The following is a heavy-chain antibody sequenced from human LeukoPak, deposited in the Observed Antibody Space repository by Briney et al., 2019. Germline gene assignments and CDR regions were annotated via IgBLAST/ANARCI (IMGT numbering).Heavy chain of an antibody. CDR3: ARIGQLVDYYYYYMDV. V-gene: IGHV4-39*07. J-gene: IGHJ6*03. CDR2: IYYSGST. CDR1: GGSISSSSYY. Sequence: PSETLSPTCTVSGGSISSSSYYWGWIRQPPGKGLEWIGSIYYSGSTYYNPSLKSRVTISVDTSKNQFSLKLSSVTAADTAVYYCARIGQLVDYYYYYMDVWGKGTTVTVSS. D-gene: IGHD6-6*01.